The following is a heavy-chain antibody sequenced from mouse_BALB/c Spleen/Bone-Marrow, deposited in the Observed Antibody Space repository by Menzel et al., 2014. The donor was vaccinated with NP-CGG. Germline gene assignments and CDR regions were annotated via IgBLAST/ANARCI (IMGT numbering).Heavy chain of an antibody. CDR3: ARGRWYY. CDR2: VNPNIGGT. J-gene: IGHJ2*01. Sequence: VQLQQPGPELLKPGASVKISCKTSGYTFTDYTLHWVKQSHGKSLEWIGGVNPNIGGTSYNQKFKGKASLTVNKTSTTAYMELRSLTSEDSAVYYCARGRWYYWGQGTTLTVSS. CDR1: GYTFTDYT. D-gene: IGHD2-3*01. V-gene: IGHV1-22*01.